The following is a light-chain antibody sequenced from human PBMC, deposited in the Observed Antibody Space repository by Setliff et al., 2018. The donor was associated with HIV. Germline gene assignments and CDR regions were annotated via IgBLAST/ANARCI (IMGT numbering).Light chain of an antibody. V-gene: IGLV2-14*01. CDR1: RSDVGAYNY. Sequence: QSVLAQPASVSGSPGRSITISCTGTRSDVGAYNYVSWYQQHPGKAPKLMIYEVSNRPSGVSNRFSGSKSGNTASLTISGLQAEDEADYFCSSYRGGSTLFVLGPGTKVTVL. CDR2: EVS. CDR3: SSYRGGSTLFV. J-gene: IGLJ1*01.